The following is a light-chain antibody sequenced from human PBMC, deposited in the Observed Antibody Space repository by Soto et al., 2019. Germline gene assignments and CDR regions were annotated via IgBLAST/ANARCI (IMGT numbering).Light chain of an antibody. J-gene: IGKJ3*01. Sequence: DIVMTQAPVSLPVTPGEPASIYCRSSQSLLHDNGFNYLDWYLQKPGQSPHFLIYLGSTRASGVPYRFSGRRSVTAFALKISRVEAEDFGNHYFMQARQLPGTFGPRTKLEIK. CDR2: LGS. CDR3: MQARQLPGT. V-gene: IGKV2-28*01. CDR1: QSLLHDNGFNY.